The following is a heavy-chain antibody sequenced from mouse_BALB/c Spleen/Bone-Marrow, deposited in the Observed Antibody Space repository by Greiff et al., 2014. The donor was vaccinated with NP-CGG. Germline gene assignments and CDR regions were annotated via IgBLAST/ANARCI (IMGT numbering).Heavy chain of an antibody. CDR2: ISSGSSTI. V-gene: IGHV5-17*02. CDR3: ARDRYDEYFDV. CDR1: GFTFSSFG. J-gene: IGHJ1*01. Sequence: VQLKESGGGFVQPGGSRKLSCAASGFTFSSFGMHWVRQAPEKGLGWVAYISSGSSTIYYADTVKGRFTISRDNPKNTLFLQMTSLRSEDTAMYYCARDRYDEYFDVWGAGTTVTVSS. D-gene: IGHD2-14*01.